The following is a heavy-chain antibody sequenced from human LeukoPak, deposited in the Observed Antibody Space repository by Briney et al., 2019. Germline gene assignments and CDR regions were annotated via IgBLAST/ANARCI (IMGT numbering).Heavy chain of an antibody. J-gene: IGHJ4*02. CDR1: GYMFTNYG. CDR2: INAYNGNT. V-gene: IGHV1-18*01. Sequence: ASVKVSCKASGYMFTNYGISWVRQAPGQGLEWMGWINAYNGNTNYAQRLQGRVTMTTDTSTSTAYMELRSLRSDDTAVYYCARGVYMVRGVIISLFDYWGRGTLVTVSS. CDR3: ARGVYMVRGVIISLFDY. D-gene: IGHD3-10*01.